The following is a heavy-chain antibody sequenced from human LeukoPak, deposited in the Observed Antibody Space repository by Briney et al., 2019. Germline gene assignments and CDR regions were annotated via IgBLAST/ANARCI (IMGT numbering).Heavy chain of an antibody. Sequence: LGGSLRLSCAASGFTFSNYGMQWARQAPGKGLEWVAFIQYDGSNKYYADSVKGRFTISRDNAKNSLYLQMNSLRAEDTAVYYCARGSRYYGSGTEVWGQGTLVTVSS. CDR2: IQYDGSNK. J-gene: IGHJ4*02. CDR3: ARGSRYYGSGTEV. D-gene: IGHD3-10*01. V-gene: IGHV3-30*02. CDR1: GFTFSNYG.